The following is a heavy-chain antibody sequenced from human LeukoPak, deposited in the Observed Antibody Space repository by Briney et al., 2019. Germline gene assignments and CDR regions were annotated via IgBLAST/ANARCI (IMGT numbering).Heavy chain of an antibody. CDR2: ISYDGSNK. Sequence: GRSLRLSCAASGFTFSRYGMHWVRQAPGKGLEWVAVISYDGSNKYYADSVKGRFTISRDNSKNTLYLQMNSLRAEDTAVYYCAKGFAYYYDSSGYQIDYWGQGTLVTVSS. D-gene: IGHD3-22*01. CDR3: AKGFAYYYDSSGYQIDY. CDR1: GFTFSRYG. J-gene: IGHJ4*02. V-gene: IGHV3-30*18.